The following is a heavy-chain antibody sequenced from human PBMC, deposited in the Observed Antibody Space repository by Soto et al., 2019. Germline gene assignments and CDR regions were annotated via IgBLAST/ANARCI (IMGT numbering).Heavy chain of an antibody. D-gene: IGHD2-2*01. V-gene: IGHV1-69*13. Sequence: SVKVSCKAPGGTFSSYAISWVRQAPGQGLEWMGGIIPIFGTANYAQKFQGRVTITADESTSTAYMELSSLRSEDTAVYYCARGYCSSTSCYVGAFDIWGQGTMVTVSS. CDR3: ARGYCSSTSCYVGAFDI. CDR2: IIPIFGTA. CDR1: GGTFSSYA. J-gene: IGHJ3*02.